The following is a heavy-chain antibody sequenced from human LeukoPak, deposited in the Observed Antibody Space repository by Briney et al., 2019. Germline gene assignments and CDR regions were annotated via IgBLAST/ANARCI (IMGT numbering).Heavy chain of an antibody. J-gene: IGHJ4*02. CDR2: IIPIFGTA. D-gene: IGHD2-2*01. CDR1: GGTFGSYA. CDR3: ASGKVRVVPAATGAPFDY. Sequence: SVKVSCKASGGTFGSYAISWVRQAPGQGLEWMGGIIPIFGTANYAQKFQGRVTITADKSTSTAYMELSSLRSEDTAVYYCASGKVRVVPAATGAPFDYWGQGTLVTVSS. V-gene: IGHV1-69*06.